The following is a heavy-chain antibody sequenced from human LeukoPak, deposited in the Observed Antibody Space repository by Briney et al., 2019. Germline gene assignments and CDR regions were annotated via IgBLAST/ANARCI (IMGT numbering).Heavy chain of an antibody. CDR3: ARGLNTYYYGSGSYYDY. Sequence: GGSLRLSCAASGFTFSSYEMNWVRQAPGKGLEWVSYVSSSGSTIYYADSVKGRFTIPRDNAKNSLYLQMNSLRAEDTAVYYCARGLNTYYYGSGSYYDYWGQGTLVTVSS. J-gene: IGHJ4*02. CDR1: GFTFSSYE. V-gene: IGHV3-48*03. D-gene: IGHD3-10*01. CDR2: VSSSGSTI.